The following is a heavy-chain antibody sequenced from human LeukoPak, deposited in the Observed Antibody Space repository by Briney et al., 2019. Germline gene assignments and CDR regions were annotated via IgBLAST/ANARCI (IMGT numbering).Heavy chain of an antibody. V-gene: IGHV1-69*13. D-gene: IGHD6-19*01. Sequence: ASVKVSCKASGGTFSSYAISWVRQAPGQGLEWMGGTIPIFGTANYAQKFQGRVTITADESTSTAYMELSSLRSEDTAVYYCAREVAGPIFDYWGQGTLVTVSS. J-gene: IGHJ4*02. CDR2: TIPIFGTA. CDR1: GGTFSSYA. CDR3: AREVAGPIFDY.